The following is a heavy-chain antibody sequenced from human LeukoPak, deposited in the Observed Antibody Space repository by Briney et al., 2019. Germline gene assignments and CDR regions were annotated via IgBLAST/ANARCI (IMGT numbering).Heavy chain of an antibody. Sequence: GGSLRLSCAASGFTFSSYWMSWVRQAPGKGLEWVANIKQDGSEKYYVDSVKGRFTISRDNAKNSLYLQMNSLRAEDTAVYYCARGPIAAADYYFDYWGQGTLVTVSS. CDR3: ARGPIAAADYYFDY. D-gene: IGHD6-13*01. CDR1: GFTFSSYW. V-gene: IGHV3-7*01. J-gene: IGHJ4*02. CDR2: IKQDGSEK.